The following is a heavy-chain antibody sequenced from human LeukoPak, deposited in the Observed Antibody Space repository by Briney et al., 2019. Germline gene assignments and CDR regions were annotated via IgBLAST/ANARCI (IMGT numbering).Heavy chain of an antibody. D-gene: IGHD3-9*01. J-gene: IGHJ5*02. CDR1: GGSISSGDYY. CDR2: IYYSGST. CDR3: ARFPRGILSPRFDP. V-gene: IGHV4-30-4*01. Sequence: SQTLSLTCTVSGGSISSGDYYWSWIRQPPGKGLEWIGYIYYSGSTYYNPSLKSRVTISVDTSKNQFSLKLSSVTAADTAVYYCARFPRGILSPRFDPWGQGTLVTVSS.